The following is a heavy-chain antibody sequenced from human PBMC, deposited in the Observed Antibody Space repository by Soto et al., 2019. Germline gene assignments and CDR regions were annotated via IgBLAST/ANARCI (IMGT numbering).Heavy chain of an antibody. V-gene: IGHV4-30-2*01. CDR1: GGPIYSGGSS. D-gene: IGHD2-2*01. CDR2: IDHRGRT. J-gene: IGHJ4*02. Sequence: PSETLYLASAVSGGPIYSGGSSWSWTRQPPVKGVGGSGYIDHRGRTYYNPPLKRRVTISVDRSKNQFSVKLGSVTAADTAVYYWARVPARWGQGTPVTVSS. CDR3: ARVPAR.